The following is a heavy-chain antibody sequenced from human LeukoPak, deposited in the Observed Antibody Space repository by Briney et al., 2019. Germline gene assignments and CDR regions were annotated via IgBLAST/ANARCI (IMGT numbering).Heavy chain of an antibody. CDR2: IYTSGST. V-gene: IGHV4-4*07. J-gene: IGHJ4*02. D-gene: IGHD3-22*01. Sequence: PSETLPLTCTVSGGSISSYYWSWIRQPAGKGLEWIGRIYTSGSTNYNPSLKSRVTISVDKSKNQFSLKLSSVTAADTAVYYCARDRRDSSGYQFDYWGQGTLVTVSS. CDR3: ARDRRDSSGYQFDY. CDR1: GGSISSYY.